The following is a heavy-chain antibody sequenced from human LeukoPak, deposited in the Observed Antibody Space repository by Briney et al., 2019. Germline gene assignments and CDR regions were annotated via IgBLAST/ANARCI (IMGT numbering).Heavy chain of an antibody. CDR2: INPSGGST. V-gene: IGHV1-46*01. CDR1: GYTFTSYY. D-gene: IGHD5-18*01. J-gene: IGHJ4*02. Sequence: ASVKVSCKASGYTFTSYYMHWVRQAPGQGLEWMGIINPSGGSTSYAQKFQGRVTMTRDTSTSTVYMELSSLRSDDTAVYYCARETGYAYGRAPLDYWGQGTLVTVSS. CDR3: ARETGYAYGRAPLDY.